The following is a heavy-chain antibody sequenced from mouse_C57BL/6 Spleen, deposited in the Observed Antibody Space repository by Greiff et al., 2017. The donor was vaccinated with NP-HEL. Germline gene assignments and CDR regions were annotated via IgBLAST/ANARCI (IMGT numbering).Heavy chain of an antibody. CDR2: IDPSDSET. CDR3: ARNEDTTVVATGDAMDY. V-gene: IGHV1-52*01. J-gene: IGHJ4*01. D-gene: IGHD1-1*01. Sequence: QVQLKQPGAELVRPGSSVKLSCKASGYTFTSYWMHWVKQRPIQGLEWIGNIDPSDSETHYNQKFKDKATLTVDKSSSTAYMQLSSLTSEDSAVYYCARNEDTTVVATGDAMDYWGQGTSVTVSS. CDR1: GYTFTSYW.